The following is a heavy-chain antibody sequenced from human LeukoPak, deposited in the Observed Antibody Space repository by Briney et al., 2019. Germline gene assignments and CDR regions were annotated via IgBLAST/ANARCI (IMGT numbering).Heavy chain of an antibody. CDR2: IYYSGTT. CDR1: GGSISSGSYY. D-gene: IGHD2-21*02. Sequence: SETLSLTCTVSGGSISSGSYYWGWIRQPPGRGLEWIGNIYYSGTTYYNPSLKSRVTISVDTSKNQFSLKLSSVTAADTAVYYCARGGFAHWVTAVGFDYWGQGTLVTVSS. V-gene: IGHV4-39*07. CDR3: ARGGFAHWVTAVGFDY. J-gene: IGHJ4*02.